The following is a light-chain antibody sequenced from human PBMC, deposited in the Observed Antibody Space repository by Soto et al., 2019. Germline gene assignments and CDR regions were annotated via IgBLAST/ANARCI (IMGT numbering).Light chain of an antibody. CDR1: QSVNSN. J-gene: IGKJ1*01. V-gene: IGKV3-15*01. CDR2: GAS. CDR3: QQYNNWPRT. Sequence: DIVMTQSPATLSASPGERATLSCRASQSVNSNLAWYQQKPGQASRLLIYGASTRATGIPARFSGSGSGTEFTLTISSLQSEDFAVYYCQQYNNWPRTFGQGTKVDI.